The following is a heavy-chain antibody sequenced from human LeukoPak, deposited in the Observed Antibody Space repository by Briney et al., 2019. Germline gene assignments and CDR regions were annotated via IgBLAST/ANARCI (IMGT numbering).Heavy chain of an antibody. V-gene: IGHV4-39*07. CDR3: AQARGTEIDY. Sequence: PSETLSLTCTVSGGSIRSSSYYWGWIRQPPGKGLEWIGSFYYSGRTSYNPSLKSRVTISIDTSRNQFSLKLSSVTAADTAVYYCAQARGTEIDYWGQGTLVTVSS. D-gene: IGHD1-7*01. J-gene: IGHJ4*02. CDR1: GGSIRSSSYY. CDR2: FYYSGRT.